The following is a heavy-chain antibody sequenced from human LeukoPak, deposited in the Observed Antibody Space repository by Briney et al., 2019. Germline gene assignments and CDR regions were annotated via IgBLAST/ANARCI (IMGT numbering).Heavy chain of an antibody. V-gene: IGHV4-34*01. CDR2: INHSGST. J-gene: IGHJ4*02. CDR3: ARGYCGGGSCRYYFDY. CDR1: GGSFSGYY. Sequence: PSETLSLTCAVYGGSFSGYYWSWIRQPPGKGLEWIGEINHSGSTNCNPSLKSRVTISLDTSKNQFSLKLSSVTAADTAVYYCARGYCGGGSCRYYFDYWGQGTLVTVSS. D-gene: IGHD2-15*01.